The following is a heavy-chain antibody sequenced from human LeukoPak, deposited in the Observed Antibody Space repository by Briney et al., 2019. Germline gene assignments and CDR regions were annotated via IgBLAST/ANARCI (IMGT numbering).Heavy chain of an antibody. D-gene: IGHD1-1*01. CDR3: ARDIGGDTDGRASYWFAP. CDR1: GGSIRSHS. J-gene: IGHJ5*02. Sequence: SETLSLTCTVSGGSIRSHSWHWIRQSPGKGLEWIGSINYFGTTTYKPSLKSRVTLSVDTSKNQLSLKLTSVTAADTAVYYCARDIGGDTDGRASYWFAPWGQGTLVTVSS. V-gene: IGHV4-59*11. CDR2: INYFGTT.